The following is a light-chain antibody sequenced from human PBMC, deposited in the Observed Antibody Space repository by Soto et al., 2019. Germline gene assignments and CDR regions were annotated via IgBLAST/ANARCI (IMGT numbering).Light chain of an antibody. CDR2: EVS. V-gene: IGLV2-14*01. CDR3: RAYTGSSTSYV. J-gene: IGLJ1*01. Sequence: QSVLTQPASVSGSPGQSITISCSGTSSDVGSYDHVAWYQQFPGKTPKLMIYEVSNRPSGVSSRFSGSKSGNTASLTISGLQAEDEADHHCRAYTGSSTSYVVGSGTKVTVL. CDR1: SSDVGSYDH.